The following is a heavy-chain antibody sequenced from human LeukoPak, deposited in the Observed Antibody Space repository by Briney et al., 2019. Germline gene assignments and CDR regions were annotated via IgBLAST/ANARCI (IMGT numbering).Heavy chain of an antibody. CDR1: GFTFSSYW. CDR2: INNDGSRT. CDR3: ARGGSPPEALGDTFDI. D-gene: IGHD1-26*01. J-gene: IGHJ3*02. V-gene: IGHV3-74*01. Sequence: SGGSLRLSCAASGFTFSSYWMHWVRQAPGKGLVWVSHINNDGSRTRYADSVKGRFTISRDNAKNTLYLQVNSLRAEDTAVYYCARGGSPPEALGDTFDIWGPGTMVTVSS.